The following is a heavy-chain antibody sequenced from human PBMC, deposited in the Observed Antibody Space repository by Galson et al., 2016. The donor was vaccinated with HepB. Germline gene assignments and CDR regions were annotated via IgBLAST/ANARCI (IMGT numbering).Heavy chain of an antibody. CDR3: AEDRSYSGGWRTYFDY. CDR2: ISYDGSSK. Sequence: SLRLSCAASGFTFTSYGMHWVRQAPGKGLEWVAVISYDGSSKYYADSVKGRFTISRDNSKNTLYLQMNSLRAEDTAVYYCAEDRSYSGGWRTYFDYWGQGTLVTVSS. CDR1: GFTFTSYG. J-gene: IGHJ4*02. D-gene: IGHD6-19*01. V-gene: IGHV3-30*18.